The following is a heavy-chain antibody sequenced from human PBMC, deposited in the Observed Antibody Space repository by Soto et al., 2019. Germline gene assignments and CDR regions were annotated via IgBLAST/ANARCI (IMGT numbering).Heavy chain of an antibody. CDR3: ARDSPNYYDLDYGMDV. J-gene: IGHJ6*02. CDR2: ISYDGSNK. D-gene: IGHD3-22*01. CDR1: GFTFSSYG. V-gene: IGHV3-30*03. Sequence: PGGSLRLSCAASGFTFSSYGMHWVRQAPGKGLEWVAVISYDGSNKYYADSVKGRFTISRDNSKNTLYLQMNSLRAEDTAVYYCARDSPNYYDLDYGMDVWGQGTTVTVSS.